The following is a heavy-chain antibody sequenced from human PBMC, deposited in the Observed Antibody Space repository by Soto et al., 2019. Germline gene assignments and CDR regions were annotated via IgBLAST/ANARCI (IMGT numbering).Heavy chain of an antibody. Sequence: QLQLQESGPGLVKPSETLSLTCTVSGGSISSSSYYWGWIRHPPGKGLEWIGSIYYSGSIYYNPPLKSRVPISVDTSKNQFSLKLSSVTAADTAVYYCARQPKPVGARIDYWGQGTLVTVSS. D-gene: IGHD1-26*01. V-gene: IGHV4-39*01. CDR3: ARQPKPVGARIDY. J-gene: IGHJ4*02. CDR1: GGSISSSSYY. CDR2: IYYSGSI.